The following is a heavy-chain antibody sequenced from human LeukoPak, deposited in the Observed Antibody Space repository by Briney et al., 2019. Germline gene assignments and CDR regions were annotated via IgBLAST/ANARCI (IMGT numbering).Heavy chain of an antibody. CDR3: ARGRPGEGMDV. D-gene: IGHD4-17*01. J-gene: IGHJ6*02. Sequence: GGSLRLSCAASGFTFSDYYMSWLRQSPEKGLDLLSYISNSGRMIYNADSVKGRFSISRDNAKNSVYLQMSSLSAEDTAIYYCARGRPGEGMDVWGQGTTVTVSS. V-gene: IGHV3-11*01. CDR1: GFTFSDYY. CDR2: ISNSGRMI.